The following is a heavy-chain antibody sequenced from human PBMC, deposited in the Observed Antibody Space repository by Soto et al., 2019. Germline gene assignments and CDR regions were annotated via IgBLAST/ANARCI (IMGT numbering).Heavy chain of an antibody. CDR1: GGSISSYY. CDR2: IYYSGST. D-gene: IGHD1-7*01. V-gene: IGHV4-59*01. CDR3: ATNYVHYYYYMDV. J-gene: IGHJ6*03. Sequence: QVQLQESGPGLVKPSETLSLTCTVSGGSISSYYWSWIRQPPGKGLEWIWSIYYSGSTNYNPSLKSRVTIAVDTSKNPFSLKLSSVTAADTAVYYCATNYVHYYYYMDVWGKGTTVTVSS.